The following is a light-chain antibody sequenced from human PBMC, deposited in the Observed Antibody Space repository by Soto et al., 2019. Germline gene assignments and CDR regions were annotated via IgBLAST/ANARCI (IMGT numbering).Light chain of an antibody. V-gene: IGKV2-30*02. CDR3: MQGTHSSLT. Sequence: VVMTQSPLSLPVTLGQPASISCTSSQSLVHRDGHIHVLWFHQRPGQSPRRLIYRVSERDSVVPDRFRGSGSDTHFTLKISRVETEDVGVYYCMQGTHSSLTFGGGTKVEIK. CDR1: QSLVHRDGHIH. J-gene: IGKJ4*01. CDR2: RVS.